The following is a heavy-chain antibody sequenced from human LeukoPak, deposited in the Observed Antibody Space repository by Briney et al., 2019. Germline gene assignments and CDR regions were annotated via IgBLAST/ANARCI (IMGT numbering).Heavy chain of an antibody. CDR2: ISASGERT. D-gene: IGHD3-22*01. CDR1: AFTFSNYV. Sequence: GGSLRLSCPASAFTFSNYVMSWVRQAPGKGLEWVSTISASGERTYHADSVRGRVTISRDNSKNTLHLQMNSLRADDTAVYYCAIAGPGTMTFDAFDIWGQGTVVTVSS. J-gene: IGHJ3*02. CDR3: AIAGPGTMTFDAFDI. V-gene: IGHV3-23*01.